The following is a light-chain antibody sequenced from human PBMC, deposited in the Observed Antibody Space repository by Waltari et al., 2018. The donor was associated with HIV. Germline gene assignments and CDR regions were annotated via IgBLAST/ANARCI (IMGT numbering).Light chain of an antibody. Sequence: QSVLTQPPSVSAAPGQKVTISCSGSHSNIGNNFVSWYQHLPGTAPKLLIYENNRRPSRIPDRFAASKTGTSATLGITGHQTGDEAIYYCATWDNSLRAMFGGGTKLTVL. V-gene: IGLV1-51*01. CDR3: ATWDNSLRAM. J-gene: IGLJ3*02. CDR2: ENN. CDR1: HSNIGNNF.